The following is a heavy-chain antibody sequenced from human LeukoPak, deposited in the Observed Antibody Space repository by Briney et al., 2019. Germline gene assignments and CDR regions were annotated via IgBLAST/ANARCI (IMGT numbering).Heavy chain of an antibody. CDR2: IYYSGST. CDR3: ARGPEGVCGGDCPAYYYYMDV. V-gene: IGHV4-59*08. D-gene: IGHD2-21*01. CDR1: GGSISSYY. J-gene: IGHJ6*03. Sequence: SETLSLTCTVSGGSISSYYWSWIRQPPGKGLEWIGYIYYSGSTNYNPSLKSRVTISVDTSKNQFSLKLSSVTAADTAVYYCARGPEGVCGGDCPAYYYYMDVWGKGTTVTVSS.